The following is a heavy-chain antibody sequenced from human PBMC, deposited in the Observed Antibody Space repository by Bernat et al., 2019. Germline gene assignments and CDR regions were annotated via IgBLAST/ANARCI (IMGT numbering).Heavy chain of an antibody. D-gene: IGHD6-6*01. CDR1: GSSISSSSYY. J-gene: IGHJ6*02. CDR3: AGVAPIAARPPPYYDGMDV. CDR2: VYYSGST. V-gene: IGHV4-39*01. Sequence: QLQLQESGPGLVKPSETLSLTCTVSGSSISSSSYYWGWIRQPPGKGLEWIGSVYYSGSTYYNPSLKSRVTISVDTSKNQFSMKLSSMTAADTAVYSCAGVAPIAARPPPYYDGMDVWGQGTTVTVSS.